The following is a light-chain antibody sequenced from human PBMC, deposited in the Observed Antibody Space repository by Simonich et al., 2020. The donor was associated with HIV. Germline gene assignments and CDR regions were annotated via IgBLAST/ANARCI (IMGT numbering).Light chain of an antibody. CDR2: DVS. J-gene: IGLJ2*01. Sequence: QSALTQPASVSGSPGQSITISCTGTSSDVGGYNYVSWYQPHPGKAPKLIISDVSKRPSGVSNRFSGSKSGNTASLTISGLQAEDEADYYCSSYTSSSILVVFGGGTKLTVL. CDR3: SSYTSSSILVV. V-gene: IGLV2-14*01. CDR1: SSDVGGYNY.